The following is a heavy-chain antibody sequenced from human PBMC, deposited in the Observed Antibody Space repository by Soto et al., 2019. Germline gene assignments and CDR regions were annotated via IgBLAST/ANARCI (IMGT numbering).Heavy chain of an antibody. CDR3: ARDRGVPAAIGAGIAVADPLYYFDY. D-gene: IGHD6-19*01. V-gene: IGHV3-30-3*01. CDR2: ISYDGSNK. Sequence: GGSLRLSCAASGFTFSSYAMHWVRQAPGKGLEWVAVISYDGSNKYYADSVKGRFTISRDNSKNTLYLQMNSLRAEDTAVYYCARDRGVPAAIGAGIAVADPLYYFDYWGQGTLVTVSS. CDR1: GFTFSSYA. J-gene: IGHJ4*02.